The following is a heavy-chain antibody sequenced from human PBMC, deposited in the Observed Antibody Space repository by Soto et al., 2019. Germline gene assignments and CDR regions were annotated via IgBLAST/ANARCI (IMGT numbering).Heavy chain of an antibody. Sequence: SETLSLTCAVYGGSFSGYYWSWIRQPTGKGLEWIGEINHSGSTNYNPSLKSRVTISVDTSKNQFSLKLSSVTAADTAVYYCARRSIAAAGTGDYWGQGTLVTVSS. CDR3: ARRSIAAAGTGDY. V-gene: IGHV4-34*01. CDR1: GGSFSGYY. D-gene: IGHD6-13*01. CDR2: INHSGST. J-gene: IGHJ4*02.